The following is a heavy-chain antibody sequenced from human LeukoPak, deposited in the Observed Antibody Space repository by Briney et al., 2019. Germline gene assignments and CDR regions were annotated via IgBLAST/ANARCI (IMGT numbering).Heavy chain of an antibody. J-gene: IGHJ5*02. D-gene: IGHD3-10*01. CDR3: ARVSNYYGSGSKGWFDP. CDR1: GYTFTGYY. CDR2: INPNSVDI. V-gene: IGHV1-2*02. Sequence: ASVKVSCKASGYTFTGYYMHWVRQAPGQGLEWMGWINPNSVDIKIAQKFQGRVTMTRDTSTSTVYMELSSLRSEDTAVYHCARVSNYYGSGSKGWFDPWGQGTLVTVSS.